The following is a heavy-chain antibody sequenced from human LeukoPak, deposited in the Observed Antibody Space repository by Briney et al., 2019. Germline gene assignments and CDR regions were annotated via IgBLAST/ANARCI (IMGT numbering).Heavy chain of an antibody. CDR1: GGSIINYY. V-gene: IGHV4-4*07. CDR3: ARLKYYDSTGYNPGYYMDV. CDR2: IYVTGST. Sequence: SETLSLTCAVSGGSIINYYWSWIRQSAGTGLEWVGRIYVTGSTIYNPSLQSRLSMSVDTSKNQFSLRLTSVTAADTAVYFCARLKYYDSTGYNPGYYMDVWGKGIAVTVSS. D-gene: IGHD3-22*01. J-gene: IGHJ6*03.